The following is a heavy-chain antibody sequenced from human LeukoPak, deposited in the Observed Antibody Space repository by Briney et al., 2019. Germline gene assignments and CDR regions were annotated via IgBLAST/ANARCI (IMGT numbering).Heavy chain of an antibody. CDR1: GYTFTSYG. CDR2: ISAYNGNT. Sequence: ASVKVSCKASGYTFTSYGINWVRQAPGQGLEWMGWISAYNGNTNYAQKLQGRVTMTTDTSTSTAYMELRSLRSDDTAVYYCAREGYSDDTKLFDYWGQGTLVTVSS. CDR3: AREGYSDDTKLFDY. D-gene: IGHD5-18*01. J-gene: IGHJ4*02. V-gene: IGHV1-18*01.